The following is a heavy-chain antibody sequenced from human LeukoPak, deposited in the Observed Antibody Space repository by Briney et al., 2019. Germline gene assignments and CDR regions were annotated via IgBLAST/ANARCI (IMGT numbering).Heavy chain of an antibody. CDR1: GFTFSSYS. D-gene: IGHD2-2*01. V-gene: IGHV3-21*01. CDR3: ARAPALYGMDV. CDR2: ISSSSSYI. Sequence: PGGSLRLSCAASGFTFSSYSMSWVRQAPGKGLEWVSSISSSSSYIYYADSVKGRFTISRDNAKNSLYLQMNSLRAEDTAVYYCARAPALYGMDVGGQGTTVTVSS. J-gene: IGHJ6*02.